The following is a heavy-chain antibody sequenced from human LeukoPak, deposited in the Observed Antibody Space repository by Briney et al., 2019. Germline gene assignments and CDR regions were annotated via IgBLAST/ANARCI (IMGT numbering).Heavy chain of an antibody. CDR3: ARGVRGYDSNDYYDY. V-gene: IGHV4-4*02. CDR1: GGSISSSNW. D-gene: IGHD3-22*01. CDR2: NYHSGST. Sequence: SGTLSLTCAVSGGSISSSNWWSWVRQPPGKGLEWIGENYHSGSTNYNPSFKSRVTISVDKSKNQFSLKLSSVTAADTAVYYCARGVRGYDSNDYYDYWGQGTLVTVSS. J-gene: IGHJ4*02.